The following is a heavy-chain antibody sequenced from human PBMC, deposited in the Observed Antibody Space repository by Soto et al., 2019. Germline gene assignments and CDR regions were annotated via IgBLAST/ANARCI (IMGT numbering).Heavy chain of an antibody. V-gene: IGHV4-4*07. CDR2: IYATGTT. Sequence: SETLSLTCTVSGASISGFYWSWILKSAGKGLEWIGRIYATGTTDYNPSLKSRVMMSVDTSKKQFSLKLRTVTAADTAVYYCVRDGTKTLRDWFDPWGQGIPVTVSS. D-gene: IGHD1-1*01. CDR3: VRDGTKTLRDWFDP. CDR1: GASISGFY. J-gene: IGHJ5*02.